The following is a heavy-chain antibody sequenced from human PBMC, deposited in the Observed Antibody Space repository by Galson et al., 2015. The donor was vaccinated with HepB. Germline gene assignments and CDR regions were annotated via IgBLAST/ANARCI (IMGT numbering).Heavy chain of an antibody. J-gene: IGHJ4*02. V-gene: IGHV3-23*01. D-gene: IGHD6-13*01. Sequence: SLRLSCAASGFTFSSYAMSWVRQAPGKGLEWVSAISGSGGSTYYADSVKGRFTISRDNSKNTLYLQMNSLRAEDTAVYYCAKVRYSSSWYLYYFDYWGQGTLVTVSS. CDR2: ISGSGGST. CDR3: AKVRYSSSWYLYYFDY. CDR1: GFTFSSYA.